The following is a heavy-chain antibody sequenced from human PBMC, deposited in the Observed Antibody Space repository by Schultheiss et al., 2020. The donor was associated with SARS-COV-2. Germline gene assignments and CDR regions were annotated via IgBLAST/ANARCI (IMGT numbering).Heavy chain of an antibody. Sequence: SETLSLTCTVSGGSVSSGSYYWSWIRQPPGKGLEWIGYIYYSGSTNYNPSLKSRVTISVDTSKNQFSLKLSSVTAADTAVYYCASLYYYDSSGYYPPVYYFDYWGQGTLVTVSS. CDR2: IYYSGST. J-gene: IGHJ4*02. CDR1: GGSVSSGSYY. D-gene: IGHD3-22*01. CDR3: ASLYYYDSSGYYPPVYYFDY. V-gene: IGHV4-61*01.